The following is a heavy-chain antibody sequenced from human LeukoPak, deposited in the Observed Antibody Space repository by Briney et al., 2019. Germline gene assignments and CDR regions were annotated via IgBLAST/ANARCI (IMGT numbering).Heavy chain of an antibody. J-gene: IGHJ5*02. CDR3: ARFDSSGGNNWFDP. V-gene: IGHV5-51*01. Sequence: GESLKISCKGSGYIFKSYWIGWVRQMPGKGLEWMGIIYPDDSDTRYSPSFQGQVTISADKSITTAYLQWSSLKASDTAMYYCARFDSSGGNNWFDPWGQGTLVTVSS. D-gene: IGHD6-19*01. CDR2: IYPDDSDT. CDR1: GYIFKSYW.